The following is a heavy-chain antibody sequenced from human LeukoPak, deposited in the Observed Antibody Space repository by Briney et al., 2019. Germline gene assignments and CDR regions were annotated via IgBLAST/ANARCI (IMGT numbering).Heavy chain of an antibody. CDR3: ASLQNIVGATPLPDY. J-gene: IGHJ4*02. D-gene: IGHD1-26*01. CDR2: IYYSGTT. CDR1: GGSISSSSYY. V-gene: IGHV4-39*07. Sequence: SETLSLTCTVSGGSISSSSYYWGWIRQPPGKGLEWIGTIYYSGTTYYNPSLKSRVTISIDTSTNQFSLKLNSVTAADTAVYYCASLQNIVGATPLPDYWGQGTLVTVSS.